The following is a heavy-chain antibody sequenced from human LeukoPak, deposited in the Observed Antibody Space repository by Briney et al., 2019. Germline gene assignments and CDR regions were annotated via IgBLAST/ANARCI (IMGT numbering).Heavy chain of an antibody. D-gene: IGHD4-17*01. CDR3: ARDRDYGDLDAFDI. CDR2: ISGSGGST. Sequence: PGGSLRLSCAASGFTFSSYAMSWVRQAPGKGLEWVSAISGSGGSTYYADSVKGRFTISRDNAKNSLYLQMNSLRAEDTAVYYCARDRDYGDLDAFDIWGQGTMVTVSS. CDR1: GFTFSSYA. V-gene: IGHV3-23*01. J-gene: IGHJ3*02.